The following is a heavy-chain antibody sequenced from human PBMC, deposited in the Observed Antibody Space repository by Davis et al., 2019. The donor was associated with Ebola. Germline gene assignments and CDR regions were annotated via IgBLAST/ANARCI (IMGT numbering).Heavy chain of an antibody. CDR1: GFIFGDYA. CDR2: ISGSGGGT. D-gene: IGHD2-15*01. J-gene: IGHJ4*02. CDR3: AKEYCSGGSCYSFDY. Sequence: GESLKISCTASGFIFGDYAMTWVRQAPGKGLEWVSAISGSGGGTYYADSVKGRFTISRDNSKNTLYLQMNSLRAEDMAVYYCAKEYCSGGSCYSFDYWGQGTLVTVSS. V-gene: IGHV3-23*01.